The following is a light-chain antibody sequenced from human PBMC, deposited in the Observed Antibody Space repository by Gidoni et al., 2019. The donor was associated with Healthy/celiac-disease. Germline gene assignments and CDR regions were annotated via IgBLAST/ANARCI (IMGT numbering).Light chain of an antibody. J-gene: IGKJ5*01. Sequence: DIQFTQSPSFLSASVGDRVTITCRASQGISSYLAWYQQKPGKAPKLLIYAASTLQSGVPSRFSGSGSGTEFTLTISSLQPEDFATYYCQQLNSYPPTFXXXTRLEIK. CDR3: QQLNSYPPT. V-gene: IGKV1-9*01. CDR1: QGISSY. CDR2: AAS.